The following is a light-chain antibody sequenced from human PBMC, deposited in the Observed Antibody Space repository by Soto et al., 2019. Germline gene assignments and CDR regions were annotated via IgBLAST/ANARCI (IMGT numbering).Light chain of an antibody. V-gene: IGKV1-5*01. J-gene: IGKJ3*01. CDR3: QQYNSYPFT. Sequence: DIQMTQSSSTLSASVGDRVTITCRASQSISSWLAWYQQKPGKAPKLLIYDASSLESGVPSRFSGSGSGTKFTLTISSLQPDDFATYYCQQYNSYPFTFGPGTKVDIK. CDR1: QSISSW. CDR2: DAS.